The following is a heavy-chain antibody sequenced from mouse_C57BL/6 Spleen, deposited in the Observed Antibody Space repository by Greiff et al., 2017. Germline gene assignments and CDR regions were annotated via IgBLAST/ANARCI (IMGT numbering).Heavy chain of an antibody. Sequence: VQVQQSGAELVKPGASVKISCKASGYAFSSYWMNWVKQRPGKGLEWIGQIYPGDGDTNYNGKFKGKATLTADKSSSTAYMQLSSLTSEDSAVYFCARYSKGDYYAMDYWGQGTSVTVSS. CDR2: IYPGDGDT. CDR3: ARYSKGDYYAMDY. D-gene: IGHD2-5*01. CDR1: GYAFSSYW. J-gene: IGHJ4*01. V-gene: IGHV1-80*01.